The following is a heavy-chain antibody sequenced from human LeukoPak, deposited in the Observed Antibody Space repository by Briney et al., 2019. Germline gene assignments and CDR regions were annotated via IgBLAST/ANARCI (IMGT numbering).Heavy chain of an antibody. Sequence: GGSLRLSCAASGFTFSTYAMHWVRQAPGKGLEWVAVTSYDGSNSYYADSVKGRFTISRDNSENTLYLQMDSLRSEDTAVYYCAKQYRSRYYHDNSAYDYWGQGTLVTVSS. D-gene: IGHD3-22*01. V-gene: IGHV3-30*18. CDR2: TSYDGSNS. CDR1: GFTFSTYA. J-gene: IGHJ4*02. CDR3: AKQYRSRYYHDNSAYDY.